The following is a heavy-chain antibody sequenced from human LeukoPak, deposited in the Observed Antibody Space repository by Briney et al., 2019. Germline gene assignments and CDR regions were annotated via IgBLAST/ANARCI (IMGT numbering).Heavy chain of an antibody. CDR2: IYYSGST. Sequence: PSETLSLTCTVSGGSISSYYWSWFRQTPGKGLEWVGYIYYSGSTNYNPSLKSRVTISVDTVKNQLSLKVNSVTAADTAVYYCARQLGGSYGEYYFDYWGQGTLVTVSS. D-gene: IGHD1-26*01. CDR1: GGSISSYY. CDR3: ARQLGGSYGEYYFDY. V-gene: IGHV4-59*08. J-gene: IGHJ4*02.